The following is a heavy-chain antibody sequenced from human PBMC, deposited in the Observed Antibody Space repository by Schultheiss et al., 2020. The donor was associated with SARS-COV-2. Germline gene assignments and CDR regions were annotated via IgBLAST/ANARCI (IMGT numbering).Heavy chain of an antibody. CDR2: ISGSGGTT. CDR1: GFTFSSYS. Sequence: GGSLRLSCAASGFTFSSYSMNWVRQAPGKGLEWVSTISGSGGTTYYGDSVKGRFTISRDNAKNSLYLQMNSLRAEDTAVYYCARVVGYSSSSYTDAFDIWGQGTMVTVSS. J-gene: IGHJ3*02. CDR3: ARVVGYSSSSYTDAFDI. V-gene: IGHV3-48*04. D-gene: IGHD6-6*01.